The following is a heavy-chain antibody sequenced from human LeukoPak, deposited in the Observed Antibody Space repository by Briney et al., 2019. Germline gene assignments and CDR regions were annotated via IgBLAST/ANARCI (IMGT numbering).Heavy chain of an antibody. CDR3: AREGSSGWYFDY. CDR1: GFTFSDYW. V-gene: IGHV3-21*01. D-gene: IGHD6-25*01. CDR2: IASSSSYI. J-gene: IGHJ4*02. Sequence: GGSLRLSCAASGFTFSDYWIYWVRQAPGKGLECVSSIASSSSYIYYADSVKGRFTISRDNAKNSLCLQMNSLRAEDTAVYYCAREGSSGWYFDYWGQGTLVTVSS.